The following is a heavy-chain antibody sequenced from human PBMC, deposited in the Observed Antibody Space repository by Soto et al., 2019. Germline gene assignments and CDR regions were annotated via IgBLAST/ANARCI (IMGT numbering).Heavy chain of an antibody. D-gene: IGHD3-10*01. J-gene: IGHJ4*02. CDR3: ARVLSDRVEYYYGSGSYLPY. Sequence: GGSLRLSCAASGFTFSDYYMSWIRQAPGKGLEWVSYISSSGSTIYYADSVKGRFTISRDNAKNSLYLQMNSLRAEDTAVYYCARVLSDRVEYYYGSGSYLPYWGQGTLVTVSS. CDR2: ISSSGSTI. V-gene: IGHV3-11*01. CDR1: GFTFSDYY.